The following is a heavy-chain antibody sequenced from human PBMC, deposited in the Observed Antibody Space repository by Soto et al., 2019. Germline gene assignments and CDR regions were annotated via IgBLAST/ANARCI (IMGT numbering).Heavy chain of an antibody. V-gene: IGHV1-18*01. Sequence: ASVKVSCKASGYTFTSYGISWVRQAPGQGLEWMGWISAYNGNTNYAQKLQGRVTMTTDTSTSTAYMELRSLRSDDTAVYSCARVVVPGAINGLYYYTSMDVGGRGPRV. D-gene: IGHD2-2*01. CDR3: ARVVVPGAINGLYYYTSMDV. CDR2: ISAYNGNT. CDR1: GYTFTSYG. J-gene: IGHJ6*03.